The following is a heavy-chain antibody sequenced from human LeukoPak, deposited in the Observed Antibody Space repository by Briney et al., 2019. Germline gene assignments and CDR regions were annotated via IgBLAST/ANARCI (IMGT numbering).Heavy chain of an antibody. D-gene: IGHD3-22*01. CDR2: IYTSGST. CDR1: GGSISSGSYY. V-gene: IGHV4-61*02. CDR3: ARDLYDYDSSGYSYYFDY. J-gene: IGHJ4*02. Sequence: RASETLSLTCTVSGGSISSGSYYWSWIRQPAGKGLEWIGRIYTSGSTNYNPSLKSRVTISVDTSKNQFSLKLSSVTAADTAVYYCARDLYDYDSSGYSYYFDYWGQGTLVTVSS.